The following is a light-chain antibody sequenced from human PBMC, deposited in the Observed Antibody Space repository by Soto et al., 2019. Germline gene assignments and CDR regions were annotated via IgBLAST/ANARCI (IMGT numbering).Light chain of an antibody. J-gene: IGLJ1*01. CDR1: SNDVGAYNY. CDR2: EVN. CDR3: SSYAGSSNV. Sequence: QSVLTQPASVSGSPGQSITISCTGTSNDVGAYNYVSWYQQHPGKAPKLMIYEVNKRPSGVPDRFSGSKSGNTASLTVSGLQAEDEADYYCSSYAGSSNVFGTGTKVTVL. V-gene: IGLV2-8*01.